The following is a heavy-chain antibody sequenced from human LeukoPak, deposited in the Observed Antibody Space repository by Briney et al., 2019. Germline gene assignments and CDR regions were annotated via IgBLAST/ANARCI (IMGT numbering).Heavy chain of an antibody. CDR1: GGTFSRYA. CDR2: IIPIFGTA. CDR3: ARAYGDYYYGMDV. Sequence: SVKVSCKASGGTFSRYAISWVRQAPGRWLEWMGGIIPIFGTANYAQKFQGRVTITADESTSTAYMELSSLRSEDTAVYYCARAYGDYYYGMDVWGQGTTVTVSS. J-gene: IGHJ6*02. V-gene: IGHV1-69*13. D-gene: IGHD4-17*01.